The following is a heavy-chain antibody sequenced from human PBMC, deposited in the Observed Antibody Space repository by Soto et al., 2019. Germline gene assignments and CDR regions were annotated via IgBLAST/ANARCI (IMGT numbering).Heavy chain of an antibody. D-gene: IGHD3-3*01. CDR2: INPSGGST. CDR1: GYTFTSYY. J-gene: IGHJ6*02. V-gene: IGHV1-46*01. Sequence: AASVKVSCKAPGYTFTSYYMHWVRQAPGQGLEWMGIINPSGGSTSYAQKFQGRVTMTRDTSTSTVYMELSSLRSEDTAVYYCARDTFGAGYYYGMDVWGQGTTVTVSS. CDR3: ARDTFGAGYYYGMDV.